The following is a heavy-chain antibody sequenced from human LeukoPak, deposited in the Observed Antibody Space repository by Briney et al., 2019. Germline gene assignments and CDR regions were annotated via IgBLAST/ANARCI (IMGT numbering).Heavy chain of an antibody. J-gene: IGHJ6*02. CDR3: AKDQVDCSSTSCPPFYYYGMDV. D-gene: IGHD2-2*01. Sequence: GGSLRLSCAASGFTFSSYGMHWVRQAPGKGLEWVAVISYDGSNKYYADSVKGRFTISRDNSKNTLYLQMNSLRAEDTAVYYCAKDQVDCSSTSCPPFYYYGMDVWGQGTTVTVSS. CDR1: GFTFSSYG. CDR2: ISYDGSNK. V-gene: IGHV3-30*18.